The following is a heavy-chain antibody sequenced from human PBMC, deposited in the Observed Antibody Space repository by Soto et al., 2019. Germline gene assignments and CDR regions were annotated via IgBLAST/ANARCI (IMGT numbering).Heavy chain of an antibody. CDR2: INPNSGGT. J-gene: IGHJ4*02. Sequence: ASVKVSCKASGYTFTGYYMHWVRQAPGQGLEWMGWINPNSGGTNYAQKFQGRVTMTRDTSISTAYMELSRLRSDDTAVYYCARDLGSCSWLFACWGQGTLVTVSS. CDR3: ARDLGSCSWLFAC. V-gene: IGHV1-2*02. CDR1: GYTFTGYY. D-gene: IGHD6-13*01.